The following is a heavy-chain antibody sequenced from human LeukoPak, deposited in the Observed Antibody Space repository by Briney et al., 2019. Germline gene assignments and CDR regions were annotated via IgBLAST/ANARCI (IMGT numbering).Heavy chain of an antibody. J-gene: IGHJ4*02. D-gene: IGHD3-3*01. CDR3: AKDTYYDFW. Sequence: GGSLRLSCAASGFTFDDYAMHWVRQAPGKGLEWVSGISWNSGSIGYADSVKGRFTISRDNAKNSLYLQMNSLRAEDTALYCCAKDTYYDFWWGQGTLVTVSS. CDR2: ISWNSGSI. CDR1: GFTFDDYA. V-gene: IGHV3-9*01.